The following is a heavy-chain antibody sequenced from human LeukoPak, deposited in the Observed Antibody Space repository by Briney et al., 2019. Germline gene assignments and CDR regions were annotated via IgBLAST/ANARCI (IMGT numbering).Heavy chain of an antibody. Sequence: GGSLRLSCAGSGFTFSSYAISWVRQAPGKGLEWVSFIFSSSTYIYYTDSVKGRFTISRDNARNSLYLQMDNLRAEDTGVYYCARDFYDGFALDYWGQGTLVTVSS. CDR2: IFSSSTYI. CDR1: GFTFSSYA. V-gene: IGHV3-21*03. J-gene: IGHJ4*02. D-gene: IGHD2/OR15-2a*01. CDR3: ARDFYDGFALDY.